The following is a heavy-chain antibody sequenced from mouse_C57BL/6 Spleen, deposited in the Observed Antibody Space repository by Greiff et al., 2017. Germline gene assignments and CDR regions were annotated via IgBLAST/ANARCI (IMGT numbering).Heavy chain of an antibody. Sequence: QVQLQQSGAELMKPGASVKLSCKATGYTFTGYWIEWVKQRPGHGLEWIGDLYPGSSTTNFNEKFKSKATLTVDTSSSTAYMQLSSLTSEDSAVYYCARGRARFAYWGQGTLVTVSA. CDR2: LYPGSSTT. D-gene: IGHD3-3*01. V-gene: IGHV1-9*01. CDR1: GYTFTGYW. CDR3: ARGRARFAY. J-gene: IGHJ3*01.